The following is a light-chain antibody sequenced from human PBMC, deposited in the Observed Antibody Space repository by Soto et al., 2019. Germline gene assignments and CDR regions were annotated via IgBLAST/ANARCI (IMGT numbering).Light chain of an antibody. CDR1: QSVSSY. CDR3: HQYGTAPLT. V-gene: IGKV3-11*01. Sequence: EIVLTQSPATLSLSPGERATLSCRASQSVSSYLAWYQQKPGQAPRLLIYAASTRATGVPGRFSGSASGTDFTLTVSSLEPEDFSVYYCHQYGTAPLTFGQGTKVDIK. J-gene: IGKJ4*01. CDR2: AAS.